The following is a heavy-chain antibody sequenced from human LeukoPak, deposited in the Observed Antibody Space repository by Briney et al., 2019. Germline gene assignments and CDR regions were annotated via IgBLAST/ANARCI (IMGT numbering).Heavy chain of an antibody. V-gene: IGHV4-31*03. J-gene: IGHJ4*02. CDR3: ARGRIAVAGNDY. Sequence: SQTLSLTCTVSGGSISSGGYYWSWIRRHPGKGLEWIGYIYYSGSTHYNPSLKSRVTISLDTSKNQFSLKLSSVTAADTAVYYCARGRIAVAGNDYWGQGTLVTVSS. CDR2: IYYSGST. D-gene: IGHD6-19*01. CDR1: GGSISSGGYY.